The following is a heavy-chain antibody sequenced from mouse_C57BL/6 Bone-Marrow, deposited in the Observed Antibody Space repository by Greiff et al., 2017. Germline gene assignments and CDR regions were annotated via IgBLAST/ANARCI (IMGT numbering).Heavy chain of an antibody. J-gene: IGHJ4*01. D-gene: IGHD1-1*02. V-gene: IGHV1-80*01. CDR3: ARYGHPCYAMDY. Sequence: QVQLQQSGAELVKPGASVKISCKASGYAFSSYWMNWVKQRPGKGLEWIGQIYPGDGDTNYNGKFKGKATLTADKSSSTAYMQLSSLTSEDSAVYFCARYGHPCYAMDYWGQGTSVTVSS. CDR1: GYAFSSYW. CDR2: IYPGDGDT.